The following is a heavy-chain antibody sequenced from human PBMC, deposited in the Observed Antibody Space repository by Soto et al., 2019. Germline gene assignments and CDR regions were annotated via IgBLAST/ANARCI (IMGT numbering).Heavy chain of an antibody. J-gene: IGHJ4*01. CDR1: GGSISSYY. Sequence: SETLSLTCTVPGGSISSYYWSWIRQPPGKGLEWIGYIYYSGSTNYNPSLKSRVTISVDTSKNQFSLKLSSVTAADTAVYDCARDLGRSGPIDYCGHGTLVTVSP. D-gene: IGHD3-10*01. V-gene: IGHV4-59*01. CDR3: ARDLGRSGPIDY. CDR2: IYYSGST.